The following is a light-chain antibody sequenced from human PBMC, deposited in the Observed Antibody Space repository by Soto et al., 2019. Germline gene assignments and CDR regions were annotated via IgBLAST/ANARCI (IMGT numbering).Light chain of an antibody. Sequence: QSVLTQPPSASGTPGQRVTISCSGGSSNIKTNGVSWYQQVPGAAPKLLIYSNNQRPSGAPDRFTGSKSGTSASLAIAGLPSEDDATYHCATWDDSLNGLIFGGGTKLTVL. CDR2: SNN. CDR1: SSNIKTNG. V-gene: IGLV1-44*01. J-gene: IGLJ2*01. CDR3: ATWDDSLNGLI.